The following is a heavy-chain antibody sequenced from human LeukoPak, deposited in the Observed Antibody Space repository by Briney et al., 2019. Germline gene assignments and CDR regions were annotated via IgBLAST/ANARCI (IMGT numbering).Heavy chain of an antibody. J-gene: IGHJ3*02. Sequence: PGGSLRLSCAASGFIFSTYSMNWVRQAPGKGLEWLSYSSGSSSTIHYADSVKGRFTISRDNAKNSLYLQMNSLRDEDTTVYYCARDTAYAFDIWGQGTMVTVSS. CDR3: ARDTAYAFDI. CDR2: SSGSSSTI. CDR1: GFIFSTYS. V-gene: IGHV3-48*02.